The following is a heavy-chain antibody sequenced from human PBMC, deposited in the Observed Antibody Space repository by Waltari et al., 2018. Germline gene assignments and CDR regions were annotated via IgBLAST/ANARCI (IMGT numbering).Heavy chain of an antibody. CDR1: GFRFSLFC. Sequence: EANLAESGGGLVQHGGSLRLSCTASGFRFSLFCLSWVRQAPGKGLEWVSAISGSGADTFYADSVKDRFVISRDNSKNTVFLEMNSLRAEDTALYYCAKDPPGSYYEGFDEWGQGTMVTVSS. J-gene: IGHJ3*01. V-gene: IGHV3-23*04. CDR2: ISGSGADT. D-gene: IGHD1-26*01. CDR3: AKDPPGSYYEGFDE.